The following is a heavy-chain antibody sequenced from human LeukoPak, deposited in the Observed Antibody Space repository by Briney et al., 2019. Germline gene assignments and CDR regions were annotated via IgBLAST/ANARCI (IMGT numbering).Heavy chain of an antibody. Sequence: SETLSLTCTVSGGSISSYYWSWIRHPAGKGLEWIVRIYTSGNTNYNPSLKSRVTMSVDTSKNQFSLKLSSVTAADTAVYYCARDGNYGDYVYYFDYWGQGTLVTVSS. V-gene: IGHV4-4*07. CDR2: IYTSGNT. D-gene: IGHD4-17*01. J-gene: IGHJ4*02. CDR3: ARDGNYGDYVYYFDY. CDR1: GGSISSYY.